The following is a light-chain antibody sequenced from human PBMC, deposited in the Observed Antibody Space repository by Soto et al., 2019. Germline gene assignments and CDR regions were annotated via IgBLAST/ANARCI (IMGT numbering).Light chain of an antibody. CDR3: QQRSNWPPWT. V-gene: IGKV3D-20*02. Sequence: DIVLTQSPGTLSLSPGERATLSCRASQSVSSSYLAWYQQKPGQAPRLLIYDASNRATGIPARFSGSGSGTNFTLTISSLEPEDFAVYYCQQRSNWPPWTFGQGTKVDI. CDR1: QSVSSSY. J-gene: IGKJ1*01. CDR2: DAS.